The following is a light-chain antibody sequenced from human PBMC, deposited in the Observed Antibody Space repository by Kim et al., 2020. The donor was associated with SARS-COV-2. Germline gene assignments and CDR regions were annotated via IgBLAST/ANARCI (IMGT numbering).Light chain of an antibody. Sequence: EIVLTQSPGTLSLSPGERATLSCRASQSISNNYLAWYQHKPGQSPRLLIYTASSRATGIPDRFSGSGSGTDFTLTISRLEPEDFAVYYCQQYGSAPGTFGQGTKVDIK. CDR3: QQYGSAPGT. CDR2: TAS. J-gene: IGKJ1*01. CDR1: QSISNNY. V-gene: IGKV3-20*01.